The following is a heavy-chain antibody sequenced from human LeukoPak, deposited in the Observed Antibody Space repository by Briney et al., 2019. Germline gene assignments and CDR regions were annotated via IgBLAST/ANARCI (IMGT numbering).Heavy chain of an antibody. Sequence: PGGSLRLSCAAFGFIFDDYGMSWVRQAPGKGLEWVSGINWNGGSTGYADSVKGRFTISRDNTRNSLFLHMSSLRVEDTAVYFCASSYFDNSLHAYDIWGQGTMVTVSS. CDR3: ASSYFDNSLHAYDI. D-gene: IGHD3-22*01. CDR2: INWNGGST. CDR1: GFIFDDYG. J-gene: IGHJ3*02. V-gene: IGHV3-20*04.